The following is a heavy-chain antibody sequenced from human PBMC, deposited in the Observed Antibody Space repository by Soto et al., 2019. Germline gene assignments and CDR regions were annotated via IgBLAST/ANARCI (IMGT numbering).Heavy chain of an antibody. Sequence: RLCGASAEFAVIGGCRSWVRQPPGKGLELVSVIYSGGRTYYADSVKGRFTISRDNSKNTLYLQMNSLRAEDTAVYYCARDACSSTSCYPGGYHNYYYDMDVSGKRTTVTVSS. V-gene: IGHV3-66*01. CDR2: IYSGGRT. J-gene: IGHJ6*03. D-gene: IGHD2-2*01. CDR3: ARDACSSTSCYPGGYHNYYYDMDV. CDR1: EFAVIGGC.